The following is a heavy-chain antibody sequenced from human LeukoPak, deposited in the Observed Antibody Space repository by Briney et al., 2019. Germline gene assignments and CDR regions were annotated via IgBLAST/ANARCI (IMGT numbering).Heavy chain of an antibody. CDR2: INPSGGST. Sequence: ASVKVSCKASGNTFTSYYMHWVRQAPGQGLEWMGIINPSGGSTSYAQKFQGRVTMTRDTSTSTVYMELSSLRSEDTAVYYCARDSKARNYYDSSGGPYYFDYWGQGTLVTVSS. J-gene: IGHJ4*02. D-gene: IGHD3-22*01. CDR3: ARDSKARNYYDSSGGPYYFDY. CDR1: GNTFTSYY. V-gene: IGHV1-46*01.